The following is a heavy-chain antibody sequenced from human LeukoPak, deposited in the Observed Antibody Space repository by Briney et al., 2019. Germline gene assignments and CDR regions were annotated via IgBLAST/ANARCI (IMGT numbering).Heavy chain of an antibody. D-gene: IGHD6-6*01. J-gene: IGHJ6*03. CDR2: IYWDDDK. CDR3: ARDSSSYYMDV. Sequence: SGPTLVNPTQTLTLTRTFSGFSLSTSGVGVGWIRQPPGKALEWLALIYWDDDKRYNPSLKSRLTITKDTSKNQVVLTMTNMDPVDTATYYCARDSSSYYMDVWGKGTTVTVSS. CDR1: GFSLSTSGVG. V-gene: IGHV2-5*02.